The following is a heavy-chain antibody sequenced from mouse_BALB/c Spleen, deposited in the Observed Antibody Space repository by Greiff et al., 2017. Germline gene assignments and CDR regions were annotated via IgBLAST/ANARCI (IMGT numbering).Heavy chain of an antibody. CDR2: INSNGGST. D-gene: IGHD2-3*01. CDR1: GFTFSSYG. CDR3: AMGWLLRAHAIDY. J-gene: IGHJ4*01. V-gene: IGHV5-6-3*01. Sequence: EVMLVESGGGLVQPGGSLKLSCAASGFTFSSYGMSWVRQTPDKRLELVATINSNGGSTYYPDSVKGRFTISRDNAKNTLYLQMSSLKSEDTAMYYCAMGWLLRAHAIDYWGQGTSVTVSS.